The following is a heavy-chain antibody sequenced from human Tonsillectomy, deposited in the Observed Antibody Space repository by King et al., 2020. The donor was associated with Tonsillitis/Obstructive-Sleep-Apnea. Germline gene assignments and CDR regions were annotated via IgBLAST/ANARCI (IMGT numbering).Heavy chain of an antibody. Sequence: GQLVQSGGDLIQPGGSLRLSCAASGFTVSSNYMSWVRQAPGKGLEWVSAIYSGVSTNYADSVKGRFTISIDNAKNTLYLQMNSLRGEDTAVYYCARASRGAATNWFDPWGQGTLVTVSS. CDR2: IYSGVST. CDR3: ARASRGAATNWFDP. D-gene: IGHD2-15*01. J-gene: IGHJ5*02. CDR1: GFTVSSNY. V-gene: IGHV3-53*01.